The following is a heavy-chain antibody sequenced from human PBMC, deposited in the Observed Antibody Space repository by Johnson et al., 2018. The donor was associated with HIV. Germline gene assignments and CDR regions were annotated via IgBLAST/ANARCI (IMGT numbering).Heavy chain of an antibody. D-gene: IGHD3-10*01. J-gene: IGHJ3*02. CDR1: VFTFRSYA. CDR2: ISYDGSHK. CDR3: ARDRVLLWFGESPLDAFDI. V-gene: IGHV3-30-3*01. Sequence: VHLVESGGGVVQPGRSLRLSCAASVFTFRSYAMHWVRQAPGKGLEWVALISYDGSHKFYADSVKGRFTISRDHSKNTLYLQMNSLRAEDTAVYYCARDRVLLWFGESPLDAFDIWGQGTMVTVSS.